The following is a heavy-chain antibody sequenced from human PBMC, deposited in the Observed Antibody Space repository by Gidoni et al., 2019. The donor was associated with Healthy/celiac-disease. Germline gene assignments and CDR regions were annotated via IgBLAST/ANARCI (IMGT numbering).Heavy chain of an antibody. CDR2: ISSSSSYI. CDR1: GFTFSSYS. Sequence: EVQLVESGGGLVKPGGSLRLSCAASGFTFSSYSMTWVRQAPGKGLEWVSSISSSSSYIYYADSVKGRFTISRDNAKNSLYLQMNSLRAEDTAVYYCARDSGKQQLDPPEDAFDIWGQGTMVTVSS. CDR3: ARDSGKQQLDPPEDAFDI. V-gene: IGHV3-21*01. J-gene: IGHJ3*02. D-gene: IGHD6-13*01.